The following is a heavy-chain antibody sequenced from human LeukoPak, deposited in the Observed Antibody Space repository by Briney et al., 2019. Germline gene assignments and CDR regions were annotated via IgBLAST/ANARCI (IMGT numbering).Heavy chain of an antibody. D-gene: IGHD3-10*01. CDR2: IYYSGNT. J-gene: IGHJ4*02. Sequence: SETLSLTCTVSGGSIGSNSYYWGWIRQPPGRGLEYIGSIYYSGNTYHNPSLKSRVTMSVDTSKTQFSLRLSSVTAADTAVYYCARQAYYGSGSYPYFDYWGQGILVTVSS. CDR1: GGSIGSNSYY. V-gene: IGHV4-39*01. CDR3: ARQAYYGSGSYPYFDY.